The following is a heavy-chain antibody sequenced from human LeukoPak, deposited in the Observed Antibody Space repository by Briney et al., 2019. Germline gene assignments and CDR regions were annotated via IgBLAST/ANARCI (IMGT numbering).Heavy chain of an antibody. CDR1: GGSISSYY. CDR3: ARLPLYYYMDA. J-gene: IGHJ6*03. CDR2: ISYSGST. Sequence: SETLSLTCTVSGGSISSYYWSWIRQPPGKGLEWIGYISYSGSTNYNPSLKSRLTISVGTSKNQFSLKLSSVTAADTAVYYCARLPLYYYMDAWGKGTTVTVSS. V-gene: IGHV4-59*12.